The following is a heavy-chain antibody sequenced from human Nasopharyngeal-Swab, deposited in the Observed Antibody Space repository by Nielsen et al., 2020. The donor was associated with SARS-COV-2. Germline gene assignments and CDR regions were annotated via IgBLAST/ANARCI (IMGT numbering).Heavy chain of an antibody. Sequence: PGKGLEWIGEINHSGSTNYNPSLKSRVTISVDTSKNQFSLKLSSVTAADTAVYYCARHADSSGGWYFDYWGQGTLVTVSS. D-gene: IGHD6-25*01. J-gene: IGHJ4*02. CDR3: ARHADSSGGWYFDY. V-gene: IGHV4-34*01. CDR2: INHSGST.